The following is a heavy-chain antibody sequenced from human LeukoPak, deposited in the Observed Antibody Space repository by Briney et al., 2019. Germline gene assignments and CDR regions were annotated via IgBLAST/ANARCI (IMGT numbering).Heavy chain of an antibody. CDR2: INWNGGST. Sequence: PGGSLRLSCAASGFTFDDYGMSWVRQAPGKGLEWVSGINWNGGSTGYADSVKGRFTISRDNAKNSLYLQMNSLRAEDTALYYCARLDTSGWVPSYFDYWGQGTLVTVSS. CDR1: GFTFDDYG. J-gene: IGHJ4*02. CDR3: ARLDTSGWVPSYFDY. D-gene: IGHD6-19*01. V-gene: IGHV3-20*04.